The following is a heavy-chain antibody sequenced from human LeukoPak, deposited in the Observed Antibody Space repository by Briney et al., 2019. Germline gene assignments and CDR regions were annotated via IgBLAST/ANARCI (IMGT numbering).Heavy chain of an antibody. CDR3: ASPTELDDYGDYWTQEEFDY. CDR2: ISGSGGST. J-gene: IGHJ4*02. CDR1: GFTFSSYA. Sequence: PGGSLRLSCAASGFTFSSYAMSWVRQAPGKGLEWVSAISGSGGSTYYADSVKGRFTISRDNSKNTLYLQMNSLRAEDTAVYYSASPTELDDYGDYWTQEEFDYWGQGTLVTVSS. V-gene: IGHV3-23*01. D-gene: IGHD4-17*01.